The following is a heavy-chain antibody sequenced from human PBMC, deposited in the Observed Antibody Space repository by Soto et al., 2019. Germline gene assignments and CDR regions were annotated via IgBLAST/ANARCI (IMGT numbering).Heavy chain of an antibody. Sequence: EVQLVESGGGLVQPGGSLRLSCAASGFTFSSYWMSWVRQAPGKALECVANIKQDGRQTYYVDSVKGRFTISRDNAKSALYMQMDSLGAEDTAVYYCARGTSHYNYVHVWYWGQGTHVIVS. CDR2: IKQDGRQT. CDR1: GFTFSSYW. CDR3: ARGTSHYNYVHVWY. V-gene: IGHV3-7*03. J-gene: IGHJ4*02. D-gene: IGHD3-16*01.